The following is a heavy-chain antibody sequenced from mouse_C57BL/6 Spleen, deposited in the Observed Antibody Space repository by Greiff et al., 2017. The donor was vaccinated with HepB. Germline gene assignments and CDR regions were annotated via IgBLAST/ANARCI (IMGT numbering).Heavy chain of an antibody. CDR2: IWRGGST. J-gene: IGHJ4*01. CDR1: GFSLTSYG. D-gene: IGHD1-1*01. Sequence: QVQLQQSGPGLVQPSQSLSITCTVSGFSLTSYGVHWVRQSPGKGLEWLGVIWRGGSTDYNAAFMSRLSITKDNSKSQVFFKMNSLQADDTAIYYCANYGSGPYYAMDYWGQGTSVTVSS. V-gene: IGHV2-5*01. CDR3: ANYGSGPYYAMDY.